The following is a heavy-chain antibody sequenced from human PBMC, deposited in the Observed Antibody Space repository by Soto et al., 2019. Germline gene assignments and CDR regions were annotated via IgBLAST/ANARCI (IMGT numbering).Heavy chain of an antibody. CDR1: GFTFSNYA. CDR3: AKAYFVWSSEQPYYFDY. J-gene: IGHJ4*02. V-gene: IGHV3-23*01. CDR2: ISGSGGRS. D-gene: IGHD3-16*01. Sequence: EVQLLDSGGGLVQPGGSLRLSCAASGFTFSNYAMTWVRQGPGKGLEWVSGISGSGGRSYYADSVKGLFTISRDNSKSTLYLQMNNLRAEDTAVYYCAKAYFVWSSEQPYYFDYWGQGTLVTVSS.